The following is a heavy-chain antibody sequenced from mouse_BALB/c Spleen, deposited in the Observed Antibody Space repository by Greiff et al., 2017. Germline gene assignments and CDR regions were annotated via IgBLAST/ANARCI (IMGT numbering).Heavy chain of an antibody. J-gene: IGHJ3*01. CDR1: GFTFSSYT. D-gene: IGHD2-4*01. V-gene: IGHV5-12-2*01. CDR3: ARELSTMITTREDVWAY. Sequence: QPGGSLKLSCAASGFTFSSYTMSWVRQTPEKRLEWVAYISNGGGSTYYPDTVKGRFTISRDNAKNTLYLQMSSLKSEDTAMYYCARELSTMITTREDVWAYWGQGTLVTVSA. CDR2: ISNGGGST.